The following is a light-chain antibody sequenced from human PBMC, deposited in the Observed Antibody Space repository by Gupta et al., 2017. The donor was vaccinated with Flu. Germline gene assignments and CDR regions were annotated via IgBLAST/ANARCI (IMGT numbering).Light chain of an antibody. CDR3: QQANSFPLT. J-gene: IGKJ5*01. V-gene: IGKV1-12*01. CDR2: AAS. CDR1: QGIGSR. Sequence: DIQMTQSPSSVSASVGDRVTITCRASQGIGSRLTWYQQKPGKAPKLLVYAASTLQSGVSSRFSGSGSGTDFTLTISSLQPEDFATYYCQQANSFPLTFGQGTRLEIK.